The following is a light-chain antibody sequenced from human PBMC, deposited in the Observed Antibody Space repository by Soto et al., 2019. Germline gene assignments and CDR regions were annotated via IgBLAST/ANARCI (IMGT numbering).Light chain of an antibody. J-gene: IGLJ1*01. Sequence: QSVLTQPASVTGSPGQSIAISCTGTNSDVGSFNAVSWYQQGPGKAPKLIIYEVTKRPSGVSDRFSGSKSGNTASLTISGLRAEDEADYHCCSRGGISPTYVFGTGTKVTVL. V-gene: IGLV2-23*02. CDR3: CSRGGISPTYV. CDR1: NSDVGSFNA. CDR2: EVT.